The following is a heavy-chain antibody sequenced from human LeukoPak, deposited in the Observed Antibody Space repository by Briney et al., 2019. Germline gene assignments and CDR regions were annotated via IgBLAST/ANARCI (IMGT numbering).Heavy chain of an antibody. CDR3: ARTNYYGSGCYYSPGGYYGMDV. CDR2: INAGNGNT. Sequence: ASVKVSCKASGYTFTSYAMHWVRQAPGQRLEWMGWINAGNGNTKYSQKFQGRVTITRHTSASTAYMELSSLRSEDTAVYYCARTNYYGSGCYYSPGGYYGMDVWGKGTTVTVSS. D-gene: IGHD3-10*01. J-gene: IGHJ6*04. V-gene: IGHV1-3*01. CDR1: GYTFTSYA.